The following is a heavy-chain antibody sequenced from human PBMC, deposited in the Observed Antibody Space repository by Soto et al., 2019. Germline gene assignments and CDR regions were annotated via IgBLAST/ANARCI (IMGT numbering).Heavy chain of an antibody. CDR1: GYTFTDHY. Sequence: QVQLVQSGAEVKKPGASVKVSYVASGYTFTDHYXHWVRQAPGQGLEWMGWINPHSGDTIYAQKFQGRVTLTRDTSISTAYMELSRLRSDDTAVYYCARGRTVNFYGMDVWGQGTTVTVSS. CDR2: INPHSGDT. D-gene: IGHD4-17*01. CDR3: ARGRTVNFYGMDV. J-gene: IGHJ6*02. V-gene: IGHV1-2*02.